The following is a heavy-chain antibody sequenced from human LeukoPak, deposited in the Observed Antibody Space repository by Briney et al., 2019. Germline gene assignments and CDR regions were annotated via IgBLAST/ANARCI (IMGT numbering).Heavy chain of an antibody. D-gene: IGHD2-21*02. Sequence: GGSLRPSCAVSGFIFDVYAMHWVCQAPAKGLGWASGINTVGTTYYADSVRGRFTISRDNSKNTLYLQMNSLRVEDTAVYYCAGSLAYCGGDCRLGDYWGQGTLVTVSS. J-gene: IGHJ4*02. CDR3: AGSLAYCGGDCRLGDY. V-gene: IGHV3-66*01. CDR1: GFIFDVYA. CDR2: INTVGTT.